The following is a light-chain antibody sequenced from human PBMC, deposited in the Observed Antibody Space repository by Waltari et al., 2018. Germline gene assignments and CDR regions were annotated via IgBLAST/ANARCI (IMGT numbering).Light chain of an antibody. J-gene: IGLJ2*01. CDR3: AAWDDSLSGRV. CDR1: NFNIGTNY. V-gene: IGLV1-47*01. Sequence: QSVLTQPPSMSGTPGQRVTIPCSGSNFNIGTNYVYCYQQFPGMAPQLLIYRNTERPSGVPDLFSASKAGASASLAISGLRSEDEADYHCAAWDDSLSGRVFGGGTKLTV. CDR2: RNT.